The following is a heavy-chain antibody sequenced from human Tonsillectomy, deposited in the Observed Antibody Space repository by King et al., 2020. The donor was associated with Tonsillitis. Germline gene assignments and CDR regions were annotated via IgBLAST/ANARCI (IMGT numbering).Heavy chain of an antibody. CDR3: ARDYCGSGSPIDYSNYYGMDV. CDR1: GYTFTSYY. J-gene: IGHJ6*02. Sequence: QLVQSGTEVKKPGASVKVSCKASGYTFTSYYIHWVRQAPGQGLDWMGIINPSGGSTNYARKFQGRVTITRETSTGTVYMELNRLRSEDTAVYYCARDYCGSGSPIDYSNYYGMDVWGPGTTVTVS. D-gene: IGHD3-10*01. CDR2: INPSGGST. V-gene: IGHV1-46*01.